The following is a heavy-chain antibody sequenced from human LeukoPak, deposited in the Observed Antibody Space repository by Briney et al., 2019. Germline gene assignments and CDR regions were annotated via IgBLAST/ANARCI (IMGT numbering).Heavy chain of an antibody. J-gene: IGHJ6*03. D-gene: IGHD2-8*01. CDR2: INHSGSA. Sequence: SETLSLTCAVYGGSFSRYYWTWIRQPPGKGLEWIGEINHSGSANYNPSLKSRVTISVDASKSQFSLRLSSVTAADTAVYYCARASLGYCTNGVCYTGYYYYMDVWGKGTTVTVSS. CDR3: ARASLGYCTNGVCYTGYYYYMDV. V-gene: IGHV4-34*01. CDR1: GGSFSRYY.